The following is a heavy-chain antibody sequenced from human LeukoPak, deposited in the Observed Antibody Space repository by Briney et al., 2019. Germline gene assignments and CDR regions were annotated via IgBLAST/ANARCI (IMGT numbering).Heavy chain of an antibody. D-gene: IGHD1-26*01. V-gene: IGHV1-18*01. CDR3: ARDTTSPSDRGPFDV. CDR2: ISAYNGNT. J-gene: IGHJ6*02. CDR1: GYTFTSYG. Sequence: ASVKVSCKASGYTFTSYGISWVRQAPGQGLEWMGWISAYNGNTNYAQKLQGRVTMTTDTSTSTAYMELRSLRSDDTVVYYCARDTTSPSDRGPFDVWGQGTTVTVSS.